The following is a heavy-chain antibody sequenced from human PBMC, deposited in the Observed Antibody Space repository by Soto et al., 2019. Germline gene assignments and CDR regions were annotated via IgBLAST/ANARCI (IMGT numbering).Heavy chain of an antibody. V-gene: IGHV4-4*02. CDR3: ARVSIAEVGYFDY. CDR2: IFHSGST. CDR1: GDSITTPYW. Sequence: QVQLQESGPGLVKPSGTLSLTCTVSGDSITTPYWWSWVRQPPGRGLEWIGEIFHSGSTNYSPSLRNRVTISVDKSKNQFSLKLTSVTAADTAMYYCARVSIAEVGYFDYWGLGALVTVSP. D-gene: IGHD6-13*01. J-gene: IGHJ4*02.